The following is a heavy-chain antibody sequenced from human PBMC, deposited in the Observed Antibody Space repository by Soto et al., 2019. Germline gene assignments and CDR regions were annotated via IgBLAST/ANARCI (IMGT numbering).Heavy chain of an antibody. CDR3: VRSKGGYSNGTPFDY. J-gene: IGHJ4*02. CDR1: GFTSDDYA. V-gene: IGHV3-9*02. D-gene: IGHD5-18*01. CDR2: ISWNSGNI. Sequence: EVQLEESGGALVQPGRSLRLSCAASGFTSDDYAMYWVRQVLGKGLEWVSSISWNSGNIGYADSVKGRFTTTRDNAENSLYLPLNSLRPEDTALYYCVRSKGGYSNGTPFDYWGQGTMVTVS.